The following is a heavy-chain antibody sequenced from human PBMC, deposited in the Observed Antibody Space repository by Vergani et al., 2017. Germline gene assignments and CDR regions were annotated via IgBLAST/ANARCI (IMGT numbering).Heavy chain of an antibody. V-gene: IGHV4-34*01. D-gene: IGHD5-12*01. Sequence: QVQLQQWGAGLLKPSETLSLTCAVYGGSFSGYYWSWIRQPPGKGLEWIGEINHSGSTNYNPSLKSRVTISVDTSKNQFSLKLSSVTAADTAVYYCARGSGGYDSYYFDYWGQGTLVTVSS. CDR3: ARGSGGYDSYYFDY. J-gene: IGHJ4*02. CDR2: INHSGST. CDR1: GGSFSGYY.